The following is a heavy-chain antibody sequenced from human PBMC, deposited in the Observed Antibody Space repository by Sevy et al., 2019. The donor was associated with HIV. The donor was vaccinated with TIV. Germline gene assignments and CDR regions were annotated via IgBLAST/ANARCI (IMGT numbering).Heavy chain of an antibody. D-gene: IGHD2-2*02. CDR1: GFTFSYYG. CDR2: ISYDGNSK. CDR3: AKEVVPAAIPNYYYYYGMDV. V-gene: IGHV3-30*18. Sequence: LSLTCAASGFTFSYYGMHWVRQAPGKGLEWVTVISYDGNSKYYADSVKGRFTISRDNSKSTSYLHMNSLRAEDTAVYYCAKEVVPAAIPNYYYYYGMDVWGQGTTVTVSS. J-gene: IGHJ6*02.